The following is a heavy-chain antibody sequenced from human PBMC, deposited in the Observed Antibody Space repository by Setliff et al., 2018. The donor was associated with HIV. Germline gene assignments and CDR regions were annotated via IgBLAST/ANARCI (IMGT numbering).Heavy chain of an antibody. D-gene: IGHD6-6*01. Sequence: GGSLRLSCAASGFSFSSHWMTWVRQAPGKGLEWVANIKQDGGEKYYVGSVKGRFTISRDNAKNSLFLQMNSLRAEDTAVYYCARGHYSSSSGWGQGTLVTVSS. V-gene: IGHV3-7*01. CDR1: GFSFSSHW. J-gene: IGHJ4*02. CDR2: IKQDGGEK. CDR3: ARGHYSSSSG.